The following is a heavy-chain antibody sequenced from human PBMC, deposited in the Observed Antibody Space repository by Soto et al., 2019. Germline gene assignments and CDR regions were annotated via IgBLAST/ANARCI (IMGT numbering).Heavy chain of an antibody. D-gene: IGHD5-12*01. CDR1: GGSFSGYY. CDR3: ARGFERGDIVATITSDY. V-gene: IGHV4-34*01. J-gene: IGHJ4*02. Sequence: SETLSLPCAVYGGSFSGYYWSRIRQPPGKGLEWIGEITHSGSTNYNPSLKSRVTISVDTSKNQFSLKLSSVTAADTAVYYCARGFERGDIVATITSDYWGQGTLVT. CDR2: ITHSGST.